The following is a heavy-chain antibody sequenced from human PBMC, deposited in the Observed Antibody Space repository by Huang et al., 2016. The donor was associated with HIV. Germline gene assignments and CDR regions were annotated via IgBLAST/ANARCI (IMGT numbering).Heavy chain of an antibody. CDR2: ILPTLVTA. Sequence: QVQLVQSGAEVKKPGSSVKVSCKASGGSFRNFAIGWVRKAPGQGLEWMGGILPTLVTANYAPKFQGRVTIIADESTSTAYMELSSLRSEDTAVYYCATVDYYDTSGPQRGYFDNWGQGTLVTVSS. CDR3: ATVDYYDTSGPQRGYFDN. CDR1: GGSFRNFA. V-gene: IGHV1-69*01. D-gene: IGHD3-22*01. J-gene: IGHJ4*02.